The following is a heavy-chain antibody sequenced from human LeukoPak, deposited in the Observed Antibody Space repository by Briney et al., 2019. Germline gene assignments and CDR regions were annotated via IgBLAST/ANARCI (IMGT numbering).Heavy chain of an antibody. J-gene: IGHJ4*02. CDR1: GYTFTSYY. D-gene: IGHD1-26*01. CDR3: AREGSGSYYPGARRRYYFDY. CDR2: INPNSGGT. V-gene: IGHV1-2*04. Sequence: ASVMVSCKASGYTFTSYYMHWVRQAPGQGLEWMGWINPNSGGTNYAQKFQGWVTMTRDTSISTAYMELSRLRSDDTAVYYCAREGSGSYYPGARRRYYFDYWGQGTLVTVSS.